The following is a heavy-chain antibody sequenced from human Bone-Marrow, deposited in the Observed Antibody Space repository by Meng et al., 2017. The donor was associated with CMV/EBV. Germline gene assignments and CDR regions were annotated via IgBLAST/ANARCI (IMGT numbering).Heavy chain of an antibody. V-gene: IGHV3-20*04. D-gene: IGHD3-3*01. CDR1: GFTFDDYG. CDR3: ARILGFWSGYGY. Sequence: GGSLRLSCAASGFTFDDYGMSWVRQAPGKGLEWVSGINWNGGSTGYADSVKGRFTISRDNAKNSLYLQMNSLRAEDTAVYYCARILGFWSGYGYWGQGTLVTVSS. CDR2: INWNGGST. J-gene: IGHJ4*02.